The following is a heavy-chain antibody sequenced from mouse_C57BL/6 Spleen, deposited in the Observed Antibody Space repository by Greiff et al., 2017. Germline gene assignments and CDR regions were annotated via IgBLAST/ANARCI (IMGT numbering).Heavy chain of an antibody. CDR3: TRGRGNYFDD. CDR1: GFTFSSYA. J-gene: IGHJ2*01. V-gene: IGHV5-9-1*02. CDR2: ISRGGDYI. D-gene: IGHD1-1*01. Sequence: EVQLVESGEGLVKPGGSLKLSCAASGFTFSSYAMSWVRQTPEKRLEWVAYISRGGDYIYYADTVKGRFTISRDDDRNTLYLQMSSLKSEDTARYYCTRGRGNYFDDWGKGTTLTVSS.